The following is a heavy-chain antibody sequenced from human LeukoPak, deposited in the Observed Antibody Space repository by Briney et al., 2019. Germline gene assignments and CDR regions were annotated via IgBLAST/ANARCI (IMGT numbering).Heavy chain of an antibody. CDR1: GFTFSSYW. D-gene: IGHD3-10*01. V-gene: IGHV3-74*01. J-gene: IGHJ4*02. Sequence: GGSLRLSCAASGFTFSSYWMHWVRQAPGKGLVWVSRINSDGSSTSYADSVKGRFTISRDNAKNTLYLQMNGLRAEETAVYYCARGEGFGELFYYFDYWGQGTLVTVSS. CDR3: ARGEGFGELFYYFDY. CDR2: INSDGSST.